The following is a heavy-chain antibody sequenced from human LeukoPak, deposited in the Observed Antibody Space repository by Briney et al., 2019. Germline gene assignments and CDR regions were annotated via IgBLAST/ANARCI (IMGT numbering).Heavy chain of an antibody. Sequence: GGSLRLSCAASGFTFSSYAMSWARQAPGKGLEWVSAISGSGGSTYYADSVKGRFTISRDNSKNTLYLQMNSLRAEDTAVYYCAKDQGYSYGRGDFDYWGQGTLVTVSS. CDR1: GFTFSSYA. V-gene: IGHV3-23*01. CDR3: AKDQGYSYGRGDFDY. CDR2: ISGSGGST. D-gene: IGHD5-18*01. J-gene: IGHJ4*02.